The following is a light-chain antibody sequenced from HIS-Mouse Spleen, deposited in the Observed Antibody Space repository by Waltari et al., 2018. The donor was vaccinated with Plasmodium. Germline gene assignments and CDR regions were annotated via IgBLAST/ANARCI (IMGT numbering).Light chain of an antibody. CDR1: NLGDKY. Sequence: SYELTQPPSVSVSPGQQATITCSGDNLGDKYACWYQQKPGQSPVLVIYQDSKRPSGIPERFSGSNSGNTATLTISGTQAMDEADYYCQAWDSSVVFGGGTKLTVL. CDR3: QAWDSSVV. J-gene: IGLJ2*01. V-gene: IGLV3-1*01. CDR2: QDS.